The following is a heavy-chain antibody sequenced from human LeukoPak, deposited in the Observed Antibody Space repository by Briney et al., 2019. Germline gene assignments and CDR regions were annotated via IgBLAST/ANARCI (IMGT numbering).Heavy chain of an antibody. CDR3: MKDSSSPPRSRTFDY. CDR2: ISSNGGST. CDR1: GFTFSSYA. D-gene: IGHD3/OR15-3a*01. J-gene: IGHJ4*02. Sequence: GGSLRLSCSASGFTFSSYAMHWVRQAPGKGLEYVSAISSNGGSTYYADSVKGRFTISRDNSKNTLYLQMSSLRAEDTAVYYCMKDSSSPPRSRTFDYWGQGTLVTVSS. V-gene: IGHV3-64D*09.